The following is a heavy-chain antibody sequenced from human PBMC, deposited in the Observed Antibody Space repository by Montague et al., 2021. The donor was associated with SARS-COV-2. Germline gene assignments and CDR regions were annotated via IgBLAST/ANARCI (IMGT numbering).Heavy chain of an antibody. CDR2: TSGSGGST. J-gene: IGHJ5*02. Sequence: SLRLSCAASGFTFSSYAMSWVRQAPGKGLEWVSATSGSGGSTYYADSVKGRFTISRDNSKNTLYLQMNSLRAEDTAVYYCANLWVIEEVTIFGVVTTHNWFDPWGQGTLVTVSS. CDR1: GFTFSSYA. D-gene: IGHD3-3*01. V-gene: IGHV3-23*01. CDR3: ANLWVIEEVTIFGVVTTHNWFDP.